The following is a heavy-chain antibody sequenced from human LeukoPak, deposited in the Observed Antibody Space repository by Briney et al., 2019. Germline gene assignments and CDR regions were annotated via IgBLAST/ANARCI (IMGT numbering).Heavy chain of an antibody. CDR3: ATRGPSSGFFDH. D-gene: IGHD3-22*01. Sequence: GESLKISCKGSGYSLTTYWIGWVRQMPGKGLEWMGNIYPGDSDTRYSPSFQGQVTISADRSISTAYLQWSSLKASDTAIYYCATRGPSSGFFDHWGQGTLVTVSS. V-gene: IGHV5-51*01. J-gene: IGHJ4*02. CDR2: IYPGDSDT. CDR1: GYSLTTYW.